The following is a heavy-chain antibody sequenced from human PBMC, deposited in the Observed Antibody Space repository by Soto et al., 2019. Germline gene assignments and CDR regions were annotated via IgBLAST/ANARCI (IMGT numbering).Heavy chain of an antibody. Sequence: SETLSLTCTVSGGSISSYYWSWIRHPPGKGLEWIGYIYYSGSTNYNPSLKSRVTISVDTSKNQFSLKLSSVTAADTAVYYCARWNTAMVDAFDIWGQGTMVTVSS. CDR2: IYYSGST. J-gene: IGHJ3*02. V-gene: IGHV4-59*01. CDR3: ARWNTAMVDAFDI. D-gene: IGHD5-18*01. CDR1: GGSISSYY.